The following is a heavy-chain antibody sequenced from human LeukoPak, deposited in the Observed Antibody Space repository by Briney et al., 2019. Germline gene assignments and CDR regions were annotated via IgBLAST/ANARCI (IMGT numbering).Heavy chain of an antibody. V-gene: IGHV4-59*01. J-gene: IGHJ5*02. Sequence: SETLPLTCTVSGGSISSYYWSWIRQPPGKGLEWIGYIYYSGSTNYNPSLKSRVTISVDTSKNQFSLKLSSVTAADTAVYYCARAWMGIAAAWFDPWGQGTLVTVSS. CDR2: IYYSGST. CDR3: ARAWMGIAAAWFDP. CDR1: GGSISSYY. D-gene: IGHD6-25*01.